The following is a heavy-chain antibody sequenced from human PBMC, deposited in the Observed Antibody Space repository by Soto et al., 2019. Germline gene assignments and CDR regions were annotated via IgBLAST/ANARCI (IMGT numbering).Heavy chain of an antibody. CDR1: GGTFSSYA. V-gene: IGHV1-69*01. J-gene: IGHJ5*02. Sequence: QVQLVQSGAEVKKPGSSVKVSCKASGGTFSSYAISWVRQAPGQGLEWMGGIIPIFGTANYAQKFQGRVTITADESTSTAYGELSSLRSEDTAVYYCASAAALWFGETVNWFDPWGQGTLVTVSS. CDR2: IIPIFGTA. D-gene: IGHD3-10*01. CDR3: ASAAALWFGETVNWFDP.